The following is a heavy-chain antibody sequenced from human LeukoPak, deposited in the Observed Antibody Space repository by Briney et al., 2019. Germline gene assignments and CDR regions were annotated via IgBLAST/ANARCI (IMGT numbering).Heavy chain of an antibody. CDR3: AKGGYGSGSYYHY. D-gene: IGHD3-10*01. Sequence: PGGSLRLSCAASGFTFDDYAMHWVRQAPGKGLEWVSGISWNSGSIGYADSVKGRFIISRDNAKNSLYLQMNSLRAEDTALYYCAKGGYGSGSYYHYWGQGTLVTVSS. CDR2: ISWNSGSI. CDR1: GFTFDDYA. V-gene: IGHV3-9*01. J-gene: IGHJ4*02.